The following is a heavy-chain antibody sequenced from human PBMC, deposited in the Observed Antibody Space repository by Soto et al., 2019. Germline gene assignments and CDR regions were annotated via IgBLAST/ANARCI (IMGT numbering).Heavy chain of an antibody. CDR2: ISAYNGNT. V-gene: IGHV1-18*04. Sequence: QVQLVQSGAEVKKPGASVKVSCKASGYTFTSYGISWVRQAPGPGLEWMGWISAYNGNTNYAQKLQGRVTMTTDTSTSTAYMELRSLRSDDTAVDYCARAQYYYDSSGYYPMGWFDPWGQGTLVTVSS. CDR1: GYTFTSYG. CDR3: ARAQYYYDSSGYYPMGWFDP. D-gene: IGHD3-22*01. J-gene: IGHJ5*02.